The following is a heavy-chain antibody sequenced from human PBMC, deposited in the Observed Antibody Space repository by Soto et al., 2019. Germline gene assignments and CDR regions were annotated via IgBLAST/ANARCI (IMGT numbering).Heavy chain of an antibody. Sequence: GGSLRLSCAASGFTFSSYAMHWVRQAPGKGLEWVAVISYDGSNKYYADSVKGRFTISRDNSKNTLYLQMNSLRAEDTAVYYCARGRGWACSSTSCTRGYGMDVWGQGTTVTVSS. CDR2: ISYDGSNK. CDR3: ARGRGWACSSTSCTRGYGMDV. J-gene: IGHJ6*02. CDR1: GFTFSSYA. V-gene: IGHV3-30-3*01. D-gene: IGHD2-2*01.